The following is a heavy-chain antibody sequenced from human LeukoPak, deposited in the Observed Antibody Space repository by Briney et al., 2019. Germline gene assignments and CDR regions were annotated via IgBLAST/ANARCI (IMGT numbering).Heavy chain of an antibody. D-gene: IGHD2-15*01. CDR3: AKQLGYCSDGSCYFPY. CDR1: GFTLSNSW. Sequence: PGGSLRLSCAVSGFTLSNSWMHWVRQAPGKGLVWVARTNGDGNDISYADSVQGRFTISRDNSKSTLCLQMNSLRAEDTAVYYCAKQLGYCSDGSCYFPYWGQGTLVTVSS. V-gene: IGHV3-74*01. CDR2: TNGDGNDI. J-gene: IGHJ4*02.